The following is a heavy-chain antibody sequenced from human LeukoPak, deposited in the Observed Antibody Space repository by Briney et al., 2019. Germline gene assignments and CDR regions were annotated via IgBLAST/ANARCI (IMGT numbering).Heavy chain of an antibody. D-gene: IGHD1-1*01. CDR2: IYYSGST. V-gene: IGHV4-39*07. CDR1: GGSISSSSYY. Sequence: NPSETLSLTCTVSGGSISSSSYYWGWIRQPPGKGLEWIGSIYYSGSTYYNPSLKSRVTISVDTSKNQFSLKLSSVTAADTAVYYCARDGPIYNWNDAGAFDIWGQGTMVTVSS. J-gene: IGHJ3*02. CDR3: ARDGPIYNWNDAGAFDI.